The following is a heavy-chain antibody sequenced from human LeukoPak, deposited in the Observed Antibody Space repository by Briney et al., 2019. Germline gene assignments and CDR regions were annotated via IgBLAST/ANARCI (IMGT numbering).Heavy chain of an antibody. V-gene: IGHV3-15*01. CDR1: GFTFSSYA. J-gene: IGHJ4*02. Sequence: GGSLRLSCAASGFTFSSYAMSWVRQAPGKGLEWVGRIKSKTAGGTTDYAAPVKGRFTISRDDSKNTLYLQMNSLKTEDTAIYYCTTGPDPTFDYWGRGTLVTVSS. CDR3: TTGPDPTFDY. CDR2: IKSKTAGGTT.